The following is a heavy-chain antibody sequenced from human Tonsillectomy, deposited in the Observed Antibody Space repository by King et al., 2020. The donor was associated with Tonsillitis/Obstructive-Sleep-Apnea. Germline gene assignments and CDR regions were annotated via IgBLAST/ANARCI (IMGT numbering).Heavy chain of an antibody. CDR3: ARHTSYSSSDY. Sequence: QLVQSGAEVKKSGESLKISCKGSGYSFTTYWIGWVRQIPGKGLEWMGIIYPGDSDTRYSPSFQGQVTISADKSINTAYVQWNSLKASDTAMYYCARHTSYSSSDYWGQGTLVTVSS. D-gene: IGHD6-6*01. CDR1: GYSFTTYW. J-gene: IGHJ4*02. V-gene: IGHV5-51*01. CDR2: IYPGDSDT.